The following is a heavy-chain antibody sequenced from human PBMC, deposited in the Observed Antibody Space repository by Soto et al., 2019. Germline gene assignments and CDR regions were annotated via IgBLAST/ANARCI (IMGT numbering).Heavy chain of an antibody. CDR2: ISAGNGNT. CDR3: ARAVYGDYSDY. J-gene: IGHJ4*02. Sequence: QVQLGQSGAEEKNPGASVKVSCKASGYTFTTYAIHWVRQAPGQSLEWMGWISAGNGNTKYSQKFQGRVTITRDTSASTAYMELSSLRSEDTAVYYCARAVYGDYSDYWGQGTLVTVSS. CDR1: GYTFTTYA. V-gene: IGHV1-3*05. D-gene: IGHD4-17*01.